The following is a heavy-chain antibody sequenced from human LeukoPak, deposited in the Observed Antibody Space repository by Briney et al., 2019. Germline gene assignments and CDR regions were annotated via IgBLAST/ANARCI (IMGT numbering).Heavy chain of an antibody. CDR1: GFTFSSYS. J-gene: IGHJ6*02. Sequence: GGSLRLSCAASGFTFSSYSMNWVRQAPGKGLEWVSSISSSSSYIYYADSVKGRFTISRDNAKNSLYLQMNSLRAEDTAVYYCARVEEGLVQMEGYYYGMDVWGQGTTVTVFS. V-gene: IGHV3-21*01. D-gene: IGHD1-1*01. CDR3: ARVEEGLVQMEGYYYGMDV. CDR2: ISSSSSYI.